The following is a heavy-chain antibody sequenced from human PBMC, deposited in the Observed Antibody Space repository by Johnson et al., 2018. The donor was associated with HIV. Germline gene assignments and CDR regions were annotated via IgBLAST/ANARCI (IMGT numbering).Heavy chain of an antibody. CDR3: AREGGALDAFDI. Sequence: QEKLVESGGGVVQPGRSLRLSCAASGFTFSSYAMHWVRQAPGKGLEWVAVISYVGSNKYYADSVTGRFTISRDNSKNTLYLQMNSLRAEDTAVYYCAREGGALDAFDIWGQGTMVTVSS. D-gene: IGHD1-26*01. CDR1: GFTFSSYA. V-gene: IGHV3-30-3*01. CDR2: ISYVGSNK. J-gene: IGHJ3*02.